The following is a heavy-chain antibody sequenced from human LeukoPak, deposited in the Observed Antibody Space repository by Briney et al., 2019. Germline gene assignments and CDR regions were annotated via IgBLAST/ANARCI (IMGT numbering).Heavy chain of an antibody. J-gene: IGHJ4*02. CDR1: GGSISSYY. D-gene: IGHD3-3*01. Sequence: SETLSLTCTVSGGSISSYYWSWIRQPPGKRLEWIGHIYYSGSTNYNPSLESRVTISVDTSKNQFSLKLSSVTAADTAVYYCASRSSIWSGYQDTLYYFDSWGQGTLVTVSS. CDR2: IYYSGST. CDR3: ASRSSIWSGYQDTLYYFDS. V-gene: IGHV4-59*01.